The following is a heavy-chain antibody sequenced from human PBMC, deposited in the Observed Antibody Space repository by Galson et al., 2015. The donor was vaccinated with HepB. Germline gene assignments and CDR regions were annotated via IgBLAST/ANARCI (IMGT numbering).Heavy chain of an antibody. D-gene: IGHD3-22*01. CDR3: ANTGTDRIVDQPAGYFDL. CDR1: GFTFDDYA. Sequence: SLRLSCAASGFTFDDYAMHWVRQAPGKGLEWVSGISWNSGSIGYADSVKGRFTISRDNAKNSLYLQMNSLRAEDTAVYYCANTGTDRIVDQPAGYFDLWGRGTLVTISS. V-gene: IGHV3-9*01. J-gene: IGHJ2*01. CDR2: ISWNSGSI.